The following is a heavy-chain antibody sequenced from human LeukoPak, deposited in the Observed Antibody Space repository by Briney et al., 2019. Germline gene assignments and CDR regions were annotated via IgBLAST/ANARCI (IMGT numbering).Heavy chain of an antibody. V-gene: IGHV3-48*01. CDR3: ARVIGGDGYKFYYYYYMDV. CDR2: ISSSSSTI. J-gene: IGHJ6*03. D-gene: IGHD5-24*01. CDR1: GFTFSSYS. Sequence: PGGSLRLSCAASGFTFSSYSMNWVRQAPGKGLEWVSYISSSSSTIYYADSVKGRFTISRDNAKNSLYLQMNSLRAEDTAVYYCARVIGGDGYKFYYYYYMDVWGKGTTVTVSS.